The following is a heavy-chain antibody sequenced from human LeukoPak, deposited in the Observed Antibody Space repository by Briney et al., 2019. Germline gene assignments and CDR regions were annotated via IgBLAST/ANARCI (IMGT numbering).Heavy chain of an antibody. V-gene: IGHV3-23*01. CDR3: AKDFRIGYSAHFDY. Sequence: GGSLRLSCAASGFTFSGYAMNWVRQAAGKGLEWVSTILSSGDNTFYADSVKGRFSISRDNSKNTLYLQMDSLRGEDTAVYYCAKDFRIGYSAHFDYWGQGALVTVSS. CDR1: GFTFSGYA. CDR2: ILSSGDNT. D-gene: IGHD2-21*01. J-gene: IGHJ4*02.